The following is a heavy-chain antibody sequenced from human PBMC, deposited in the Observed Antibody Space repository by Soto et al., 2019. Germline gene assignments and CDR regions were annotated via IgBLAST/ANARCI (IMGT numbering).Heavy chain of an antibody. Sequence: QVQLVESGGGVVQPGRSLRLSCAASGFTFSSYGMHWVRQAPGKGLEWVAVISYDGSNKYYADSVKGRFTISRDNSKNTLYLQMNSLRAEDTAVYYCAKDLSSHYTDDYYYGMDVWGQGTTVTASS. D-gene: IGHD6-6*01. V-gene: IGHV3-30*18. CDR3: AKDLSSHYTDDYYYGMDV. CDR1: GFTFSSYG. CDR2: ISYDGSNK. J-gene: IGHJ6*02.